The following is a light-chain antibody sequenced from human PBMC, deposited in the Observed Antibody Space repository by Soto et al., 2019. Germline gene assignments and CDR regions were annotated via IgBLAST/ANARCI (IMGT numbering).Light chain of an antibody. J-gene: IGLJ2*01. Sequence: QSVLTQPPSASGTPGQRVTISCSGSSSNIGSNYVYWYQQLPGTAPKLLIYRNNQRPSGVPDRFSGSKSGTSTSLAISGPRSEDEADYYCAAWDGSLSGPVFGGGTKLTVL. CDR1: SSNIGSNY. CDR3: AAWDGSLSGPV. CDR2: RNN. V-gene: IGLV1-47*01.